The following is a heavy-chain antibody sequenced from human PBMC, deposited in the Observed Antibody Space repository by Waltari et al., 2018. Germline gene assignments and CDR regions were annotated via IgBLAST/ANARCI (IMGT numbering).Heavy chain of an antibody. V-gene: IGHV1-2*06. J-gene: IGHJ4*02. Sequence: QVQLVQSGAEVKKPGASVNVSCKASVYPLTGYYSHWVRQAPGQGREWMGRINPNSGGTNFAQKFQGRVTITRDTSSSTVYMELTWLRYDDTAMYYCARDRSGLVIGESVYWGQGTLVTVSS. CDR3: ARDRSGLVIGESVY. CDR1: VYPLTGYY. D-gene: IGHD3-22*01. CDR2: INPNSGGT.